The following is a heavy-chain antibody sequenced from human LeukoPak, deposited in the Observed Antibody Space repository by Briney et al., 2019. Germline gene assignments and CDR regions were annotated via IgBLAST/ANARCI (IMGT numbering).Heavy chain of an antibody. CDR1: GGSFSGYY. V-gene: IGHV4-34*01. J-gene: IGHJ4*02. CDR2: INHSGST. D-gene: IGHD4-17*01. Sequence: SETLSLTCAVYGGSFSGYYWSWIRQPPGKGLEWIGEINHSGSTNYNPSLKSRVTISVDTSKNQFSLKPSSVTAADTAVYYCARGFYGDKGYFDYWGQGTLVTVSS. CDR3: ARGFYGDKGYFDY.